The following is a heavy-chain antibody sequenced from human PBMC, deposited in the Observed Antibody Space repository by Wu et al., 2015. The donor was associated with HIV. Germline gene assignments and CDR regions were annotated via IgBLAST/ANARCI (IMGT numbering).Heavy chain of an antibody. J-gene: IGHJ6*02. Sequence: QVQLVQSGAEVKKPGSSVKVSCKASGATFGTYGFNWVRQAPGGGLEWMGRITPMFGKPNYAQKFVGRVTITADGSTNTAYMELTSLRSEDTAVYYCAKANRIVISGIDYYHQYGMDVWGRGPTVTV. CDR1: GATFGTYG. D-gene: IGHD1-26*01. CDR3: AKANRIVISGIDYYHQYGMDV. V-gene: IGHV1-69*13. CDR2: ITPMFGKP.